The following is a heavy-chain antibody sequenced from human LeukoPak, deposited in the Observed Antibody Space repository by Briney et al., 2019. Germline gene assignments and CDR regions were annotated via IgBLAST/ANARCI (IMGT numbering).Heavy chain of an antibody. J-gene: IGHJ3*02. CDR3: ARGREEGYDFWSGPNTAGAFDI. CDR1: GFTFSSYW. V-gene: IGHV3-7*01. Sequence: PGGSLRLSCAASGFTFSSYWMSWVRQAPGKGLEWVANIKQDGSEKYYVDSVKGRFTISRDNAKNSLYLQMNSLRAEDTAVYYCARGREEGYDFWSGPNTAGAFDIWGQGTMVTVSS. CDR2: IKQDGSEK. D-gene: IGHD3-3*01.